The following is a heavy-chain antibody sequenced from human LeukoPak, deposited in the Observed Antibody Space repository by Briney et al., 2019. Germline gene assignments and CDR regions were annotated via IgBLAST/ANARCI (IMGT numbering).Heavy chain of an antibody. CDR1: GFTFNNYA. CDR2: ISGSGYST. Sequence: GGSLRLSCVASGFTFNNYAMSWVRQAPGRGLEWVSAISGSGYSTYYADSVKGRFTISRDNSKNTLYLQMNSLRAEDTAVYYCAREGGGYRLFEFWGQGLLVTVSS. CDR3: AREGGGYRLFEF. J-gene: IGHJ4*02. D-gene: IGHD2-15*01. V-gene: IGHV3-23*01.